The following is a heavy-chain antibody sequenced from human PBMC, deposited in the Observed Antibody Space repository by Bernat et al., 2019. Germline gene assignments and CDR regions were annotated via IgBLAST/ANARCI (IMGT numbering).Heavy chain of an antibody. J-gene: IGHJ4*02. CDR2: ISSSSSYT. D-gene: IGHD1/OR15-1a*01. V-gene: IGHV3-11*06. CDR1: GFTFSDYY. Sequence: QVQLVESGGGLVKPGGSLRLSCAASGFTFSDYYMSWIRQAPGKGLEWVSYISSSSSYTNYADSVKGRFTISRDNAKNSLYLQMNSLRAEDTAVYYCARDLYLRLPPNNAHDYWGQGTLVTVSS. CDR3: ARDLYLRLPPNNAHDY.